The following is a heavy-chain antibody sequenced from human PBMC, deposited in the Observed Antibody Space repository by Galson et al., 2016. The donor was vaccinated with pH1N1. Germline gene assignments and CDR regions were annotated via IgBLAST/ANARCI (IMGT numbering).Heavy chain of an antibody. D-gene: IGHD5/OR15-5a*01. CDR1: GFTFSHCG. V-gene: IGHV3-30*02. CDR2: IEHDGTEK. Sequence: SLRLSCAASGFTFSHCGMFWVRQAAGRGLEWVAFIEHDGTEKYNVDSVKGRFTISRDNSKNTLYMQMKSLRAEDTAIYYCAKDLSRVVSTSGYFVWWGQGTLVTASS. J-gene: IGHJ4*02. CDR3: AKDLSRVVSTSGYFVW.